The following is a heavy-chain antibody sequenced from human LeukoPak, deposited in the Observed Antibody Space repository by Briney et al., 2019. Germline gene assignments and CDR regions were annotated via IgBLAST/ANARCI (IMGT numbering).Heavy chain of an antibody. J-gene: IGHJ4*02. CDR3: AKGDYGDYVLDY. V-gene: IGHV3-9*01. D-gene: IGHD4-17*01. CDR2: ISWNSGSI. CDR1: GFTFDDYA. Sequence: GGSLRLSCAASGFTFDDYAMHWVRQAPGKGLKWVSGISWNSGSIGYADSVKGRFTISRDNAKNSLYLQMNSLRAEDTALYYCAKGDYGDYVLDYWGQGTLVTVSS.